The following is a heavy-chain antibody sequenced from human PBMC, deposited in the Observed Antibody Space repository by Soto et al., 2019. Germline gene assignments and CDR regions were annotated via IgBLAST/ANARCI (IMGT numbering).Heavy chain of an antibody. Sequence: SETLSLTCSVSGASIRSYYWHWIRQPPGKGLEWIGYVYTSDYTRYNSSLKSRVTISVDTSKNQFSLKLSSVTAADTAVYYCARDRLAVTNGMDVWGQGTTVTVSS. CDR1: GASIRSYY. CDR2: VYTSDYT. V-gene: IGHV4-4*08. CDR3: ARDRLAVTNGMDV. J-gene: IGHJ6*02. D-gene: IGHD6-19*01.